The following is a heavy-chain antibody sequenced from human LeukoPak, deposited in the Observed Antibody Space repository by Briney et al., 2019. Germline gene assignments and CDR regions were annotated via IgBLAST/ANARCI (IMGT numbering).Heavy chain of an antibody. D-gene: IGHD4-17*01. CDR1: GFTFSSYN. J-gene: IGHJ3*02. CDR3: ARDVYGDNGAFDI. CDR2: ISSSSSYI. Sequence: PGGSLRLSCAASGFTFSSYNMNWVRQAPGKGLEWVSSISSSSSYIYYTDSVKGRFAIYRDYAKNSLFLQMNSLRAEDTAVYYCARDVYGDNGAFDIWGQGTMVTVSS. V-gene: IGHV3-21*01.